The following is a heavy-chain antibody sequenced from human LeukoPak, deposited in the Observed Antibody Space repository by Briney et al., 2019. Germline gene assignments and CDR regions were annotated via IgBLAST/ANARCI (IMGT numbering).Heavy chain of an antibody. Sequence: GGSLSPSSSAPGFTLSNAWMSWVRQTPWKRPDRFGRIKSKAAGGKTDYAAPVKGRFTISRDDSKNTLDLQMNSRKTEDTAVDYCSTEYYASGAPTPINFWGQGTLVTVSS. V-gene: IGHV3-15*01. CDR2: IKSKAAGGKT. J-gene: IGHJ4*02. CDR3: STEYYASGAPTPINF. CDR1: GFTLSNAW. D-gene: IGHD2/OR15-2a*01.